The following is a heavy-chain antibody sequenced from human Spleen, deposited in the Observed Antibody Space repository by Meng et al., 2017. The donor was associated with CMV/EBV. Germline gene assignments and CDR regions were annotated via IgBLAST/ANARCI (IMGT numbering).Heavy chain of an antibody. D-gene: IGHD6-13*01. CDR1: GGSFSDYL. CDR2: INHSGST. J-gene: IGHJ4*02. CDR3: ARGGYPLDY. Sequence: GSLRLSCAVYGGSFSDYLWSWIRQPPGKGLAWIGQINHSGSTTYNPSLKSRVTISVDTSKNQFSLRLRSVTAADTAVYYCARGGYPLDYWGQGTLVTVSS. V-gene: IGHV4-34*01.